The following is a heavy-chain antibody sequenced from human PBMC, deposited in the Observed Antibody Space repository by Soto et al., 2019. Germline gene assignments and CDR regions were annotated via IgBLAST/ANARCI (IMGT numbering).Heavy chain of an antibody. J-gene: IGHJ4*02. CDR1: GFTFSDYP. CDR2: IGAGSSPI. CDR3: ARARYSSGYDFDY. Sequence: EVQLVESGGGSVQPGGSLRLSCAASGFTFSDYPMNWVRQAPGKGLERVSYIGAGSSPIYYADSVRGRFTISRENAKNSLYLQMNGPRDEDTAVYYFARARYSSGYDFDYWCQGTLVTVSS. V-gene: IGHV3-48*02. D-gene: IGHD5-18*01.